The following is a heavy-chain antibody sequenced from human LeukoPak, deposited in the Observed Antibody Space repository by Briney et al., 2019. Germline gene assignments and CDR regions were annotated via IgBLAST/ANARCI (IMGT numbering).Heavy chain of an antibody. Sequence: GRSLRLSCAASGVTFSSYEMHWVRQAPGKGLEWVADISRSGTTIYYTDSDKGRFTISRDNAKNSLYLQMNSLRAEDTAVYYCARLLVATPGVDPWGQGTLVTVSS. CDR1: GVTFSSYE. V-gene: IGHV3-48*03. CDR3: ARLLVATPGVDP. J-gene: IGHJ5*02. D-gene: IGHD5-12*01. CDR2: ISRSGTTI.